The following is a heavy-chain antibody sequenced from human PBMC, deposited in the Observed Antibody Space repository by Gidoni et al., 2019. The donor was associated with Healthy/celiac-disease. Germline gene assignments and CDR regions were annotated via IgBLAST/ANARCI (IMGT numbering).Heavy chain of an antibody. J-gene: IGHJ6*02. V-gene: IGHV4-34*01. CDR1: GGSFSCYY. CDR3: ARLKYCSSTSCWRGYYYYGMDV. Sequence: QVQLQQWGAGLLKPSETLSLTCAVYGGSFSCYYWSWIRQPPGKGLEWIGEINHSGSTNYNPSLKSRVTISVDTSKNQFSLKLSSVTAADTAVYYWARLKYCSSTSCWRGYYYYGMDVWGQGTTVTVSS. D-gene: IGHD2-2*01. CDR2: INHSGST.